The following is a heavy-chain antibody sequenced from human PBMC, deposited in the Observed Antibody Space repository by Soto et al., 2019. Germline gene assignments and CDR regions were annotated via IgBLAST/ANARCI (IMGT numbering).Heavy chain of an antibody. CDR2: IYPGDSDT. J-gene: IGHJ6*04. V-gene: IGHV5-51*07. D-gene: IGHD2-15*01. CDR3: ATPIFYSGTAV. Sequence: HQMPGKGPEWMGIIYPGDSDTKYNPSFQGQVTISADKSITTTYLQWSSLKASDTALYYCATPIFYSGTAVWRNRTTVPVSP.